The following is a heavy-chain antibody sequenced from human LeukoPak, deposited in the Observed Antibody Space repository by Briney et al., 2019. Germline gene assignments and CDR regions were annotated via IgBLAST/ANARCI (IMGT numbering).Heavy chain of an antibody. D-gene: IGHD5-18*01. CDR3: ARGRGYSYGRARGYYFDY. CDR1: GYTFTSYD. Sequence: GASVMVSCKASGYTFTSYDINWVRQATGQGLEWMGWMNPNSGNTGYAQKFQGRVTMTRNTSISTAYMELSSLRSEDTAVYYCARGRGYSYGRARGYYFDYWGQGTLVTVSS. CDR2: MNPNSGNT. J-gene: IGHJ4*02. V-gene: IGHV1-8*01.